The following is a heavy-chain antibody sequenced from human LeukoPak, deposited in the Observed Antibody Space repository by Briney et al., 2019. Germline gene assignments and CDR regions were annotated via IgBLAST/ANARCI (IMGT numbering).Heavy chain of an antibody. CDR1: GFTFSSYA. CDR3: ARVAVAGHFDY. CDR2: ISSNGGST. D-gene: IGHD6-19*01. V-gene: IGHV3-64*02. Sequence: AGSLTLSCAASGFTFSSYAMHWLRQAPGKGLEYVSAISSNGGSTYYADSVKGRFTISRDNSKNTLYLQMGSLRGEDMAVYYCARVAVAGHFDYWGQGTLVTVSS. J-gene: IGHJ4*02.